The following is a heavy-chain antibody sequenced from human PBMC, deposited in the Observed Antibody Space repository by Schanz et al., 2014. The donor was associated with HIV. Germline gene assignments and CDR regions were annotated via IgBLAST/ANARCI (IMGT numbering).Heavy chain of an antibody. CDR2: ISSDGSNK. D-gene: IGHD1-20*01. CDR3: AKTSITLGMDV. CDR1: GFIFSNSA. V-gene: IGHV3-30-3*01. Sequence: VQLLESGGGLVQPGGSLRLSCAASGFIFSNSALYWVRQAPGKGLEWVAVISSDGSNKFYADSVKGRFTISRVNSKNTLYLQMNSLRAEDTAIYYCAKTSITLGMDVWGQGTTVTVSS. J-gene: IGHJ6*02.